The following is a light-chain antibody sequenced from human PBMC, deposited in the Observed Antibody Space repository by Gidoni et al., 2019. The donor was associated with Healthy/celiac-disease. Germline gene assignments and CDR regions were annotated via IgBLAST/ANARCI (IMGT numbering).Light chain of an antibody. Sequence: DIVMTQSPLSLPVTPGEPATSSCRSSQSLLHSNGYNYLDWYLQKPGQSPQLLIYWGSNRASGVPDRFSGSGSGTDFTLKISSVEAEDFGVYYCMQALQTPRTFXQXTKVEIK. CDR2: WGS. CDR1: QSLLHSNGYNY. CDR3: MQALQTPRT. J-gene: IGKJ1*01. V-gene: IGKV2-28*01.